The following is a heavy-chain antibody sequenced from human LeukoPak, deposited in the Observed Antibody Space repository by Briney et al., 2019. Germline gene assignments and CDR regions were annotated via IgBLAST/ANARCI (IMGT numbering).Heavy chain of an antibody. J-gene: IGHJ3*02. Sequence: ASVKVSCKASGYTFTSYGISWVRQAPGQGLEWMGWISAYNGNTNYAQKLQGRVTMTTDTSTSTAYMELGSLRSDDTAVYYCARVENYDFWSGPLGAFDIWGQGTMVTVSS. CDR2: ISAYNGNT. CDR3: ARVENYDFWSGPLGAFDI. CDR1: GYTFTSYG. V-gene: IGHV1-18*01. D-gene: IGHD3-3*01.